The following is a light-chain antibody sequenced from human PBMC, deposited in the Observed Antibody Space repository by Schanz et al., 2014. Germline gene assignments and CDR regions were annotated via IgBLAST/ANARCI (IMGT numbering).Light chain of an antibody. J-gene: IGLJ2*01. V-gene: IGLV2-14*02. CDR2: EGS. Sequence: QSALTQPASVSGSPGQSITISCTGTSSDIGSYNLVSWYQQHPDKAPKLMIYEGSKRPSGVPDRFSGSKSGNTASLTVSGLQAEDEADYYCSSYAGSNNVVFGGGTKLTVL. CDR3: SSYAGSNNVV. CDR1: SSDIGSYNL.